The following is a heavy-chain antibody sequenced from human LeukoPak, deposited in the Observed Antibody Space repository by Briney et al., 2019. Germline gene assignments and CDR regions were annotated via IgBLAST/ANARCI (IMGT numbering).Heavy chain of an antibody. CDR1: GYTFTSYD. D-gene: IGHD6-13*01. CDR3: ARGIGESWYFYFDY. CDR2: MNPNSGNT. V-gene: IGHV1-8*03. Sequence: ASVKVSCKASGYTFTSYDINWVRQATGQGLEWMGWMNPNSGNTGYAQKFQGRVTITRDTSASTAYMELSSLRSEDMAVYYCARGIGESWYFYFDYWGQGTLVTVSS. J-gene: IGHJ4*02.